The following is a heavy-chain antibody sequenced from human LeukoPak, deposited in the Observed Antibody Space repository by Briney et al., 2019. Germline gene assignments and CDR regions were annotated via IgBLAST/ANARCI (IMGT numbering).Heavy chain of an antibody. J-gene: IGHJ5*02. CDR1: GFTFSDYY. CDR3: ARDLRNSRERWLQLGDWFDP. D-gene: IGHD5-24*01. V-gene: IGHV3-11*01. CDR2: ISSSGSTI. Sequence: GGSLRLSCAASGFTFSDYYMSWIRQAPGKGLEWVSYISSSGSTIYYADSVKGRFTISRDNAKNSLYLQMNSLRAEDTAVYYCARDLRNSRERWLQLGDWFDPWGQGTLVTVSS.